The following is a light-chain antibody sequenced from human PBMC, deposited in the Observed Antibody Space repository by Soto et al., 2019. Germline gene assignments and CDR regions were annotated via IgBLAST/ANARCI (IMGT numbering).Light chain of an antibody. Sequence: EIVLTQSPATLSLSPGETATLSCRASQYVSNKVAWYQQKPGQAPRLLIFDASNRATGIPGRFSGGGSGTDFTLTITSLEPEDSAVYFCQQSGNWEITSGQGTRLEIK. CDR3: QQSGNWEIT. CDR2: DAS. J-gene: IGKJ5*01. V-gene: IGKV3-11*01. CDR1: QYVSNK.